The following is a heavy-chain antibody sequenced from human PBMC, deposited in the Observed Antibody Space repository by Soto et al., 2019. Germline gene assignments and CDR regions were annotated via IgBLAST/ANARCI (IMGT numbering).Heavy chain of an antibody. V-gene: IGHV1-3*01. D-gene: IGHD4-17*01. J-gene: IGHJ4*02. CDR3: ARVYSGDYGCDY. Sequence: ASVKVSCKASGYTFTSYAMHWVRQAPGQRLEWMGWINAGNGNTKYSQKFQGRVTITRDTSANTAYMDLSSLRAEDTAVYYCARVYSGDYGCDYWGQGTLVTVSS. CDR2: INAGNGNT. CDR1: GYTFTSYA.